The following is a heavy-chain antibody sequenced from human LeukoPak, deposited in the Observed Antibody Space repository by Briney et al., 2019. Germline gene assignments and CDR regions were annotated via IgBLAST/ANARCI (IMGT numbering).Heavy chain of an antibody. J-gene: IGHJ3*02. CDR2: IDDSGNT. Sequence: SESLSLTCTVSGGSVSSYFWSWIRRPPGKGLEWIGYIDDSGNTNYNPSLKSQVSISIAKSKNQFSLKLSSVTAADTAMYYCARSDYYGSGSHTLFDAFDIWGQGTRVTVSS. CDR1: GGSVSSYF. D-gene: IGHD3-10*01. V-gene: IGHV4-59*02. CDR3: ARSDYYGSGSHTLFDAFDI.